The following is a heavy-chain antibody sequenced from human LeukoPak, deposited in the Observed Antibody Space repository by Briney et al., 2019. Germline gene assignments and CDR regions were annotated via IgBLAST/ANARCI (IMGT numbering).Heavy chain of an antibody. CDR3: ARDHYDFWSGGNQLDYYGMDV. CDR2: INHSGST. Sequence: PSETLSLTCAVYGGSFSGYYWSWIRQPPGKGLEWIGEINHSGSTNYNPSLKSRVTISVDTSKNQFSLKLSSVTAADTAVYYCARDHYDFWSGGNQLDYYGMDVWGQGTTVTVSS. J-gene: IGHJ6*02. CDR1: GGSFSGYY. D-gene: IGHD3-3*01. V-gene: IGHV4-34*01.